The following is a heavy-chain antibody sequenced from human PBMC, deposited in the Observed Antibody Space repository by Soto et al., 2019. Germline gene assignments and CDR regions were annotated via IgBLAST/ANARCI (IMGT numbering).Heavy chain of an antibody. CDR1: GFTFSDYY. J-gene: IGHJ4*02. Sequence: PGGSLRLSCAASGFTFSDYYMNWIRQAPGKGLEWISHISSSGSTIDYADSVKGRFTISRDNGKNSLYPQMNSLRAEDTAVYYCARGTVTDLKGFDCRGLRTPVTGSS. CDR3: ARGTVTDLKGFDC. CDR2: ISSSGSTI. V-gene: IGHV3-11*01. D-gene: IGHD4-4*01.